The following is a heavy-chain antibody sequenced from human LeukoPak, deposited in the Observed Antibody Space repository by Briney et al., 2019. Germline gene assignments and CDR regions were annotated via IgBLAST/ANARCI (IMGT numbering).Heavy chain of an antibody. V-gene: IGHV1-2*06. CDR2: INPNTGGT. D-gene: IGHD2-15*01. CDR3: AKDRPGSAHSIDY. J-gene: IGHJ4*02. Sequence: ASLKGSCKTSGYTFTGYFIHWVRQAPGQGLEWIGRINPNTGGTNNAQKFQGRVTMTRDTSISTAYMELSSLRSDDTAVYYCAKDRPGSAHSIDYWGQGTLVTVSS. CDR1: GYTFTGYF.